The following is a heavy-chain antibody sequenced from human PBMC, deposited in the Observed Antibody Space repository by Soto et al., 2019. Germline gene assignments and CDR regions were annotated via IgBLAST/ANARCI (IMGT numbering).Heavy chain of an antibody. CDR1: GFTFSSHA. D-gene: IGHD1-26*01. J-gene: IGHJ4*02. V-gene: IGHV3-30-3*01. CDR3: ARDDEGGSDCDLGY. Sequence: QVQLVESGGRVVQPGRSLRPSCAVSGFTFSSHAMHWVRQAPGKGLEWVTLISSDGSNKYYADSVKGRFTTSRDNSKNTMYLQMNSLRVEDTAVYYCARDDEGGSDCDLGYWGQGALVTVSS. CDR2: ISSDGSNK.